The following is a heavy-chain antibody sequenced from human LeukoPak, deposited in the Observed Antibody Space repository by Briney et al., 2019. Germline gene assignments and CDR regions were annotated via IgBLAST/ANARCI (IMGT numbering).Heavy chain of an antibody. CDR3: ARGGPRGSYFDY. V-gene: IGHV3-11*06. D-gene: IGHD1-26*01. CDR2: ISSSSSYT. J-gene: IGHJ4*02. Sequence: GGSLRLSCAASGFTFSDYYMSWIRQAPGKGLEWVSYISSSSSYTNYADSVKGRFTISRDNAKNSLYLQMNSLRAEGTAVYYCARGGPRGSYFDYWGQGTLVTVSS. CDR1: GFTFSDYY.